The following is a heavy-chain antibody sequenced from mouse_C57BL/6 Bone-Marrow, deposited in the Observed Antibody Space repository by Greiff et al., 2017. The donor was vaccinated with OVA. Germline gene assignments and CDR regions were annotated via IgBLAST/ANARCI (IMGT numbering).Heavy chain of an antibody. CDR2: INPSTGGT. CDR1: GYSFTGYY. J-gene: IGHJ1*03. CDR3: ARRGDYPRYWYFDV. D-gene: IGHD2-4*01. V-gene: IGHV1-42*01. Sequence: VQLKESGPELVKPGASVKISCKASGYSFTGYYMNWVKQSPEKSLEWIGEINPSTGGTTYNQKFKAKATLTVDKSSSTAYMQLKSLTSEDSAVYYCARRGDYPRYWYFDVWGTGTTVTVSS.